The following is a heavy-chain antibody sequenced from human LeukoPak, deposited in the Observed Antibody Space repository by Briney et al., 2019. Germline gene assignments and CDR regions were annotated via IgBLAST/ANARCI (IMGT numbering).Heavy chain of an antibody. Sequence: GGSLRLSCAASKFTFSSYSVNWVRQAPGKGLEWVSSITSSNSIYYADSVKGRFTISRDNAKNSLYLQMNSLRAEDTAVYYCARDNNYYYGMDVWGQGTTVTVSS. CDR3: ARDNNYYYGMDV. D-gene: IGHD2/OR15-2a*01. CDR1: KFTFSSYS. V-gene: IGHV3-21*06. J-gene: IGHJ6*02. CDR2: ITSSNSI.